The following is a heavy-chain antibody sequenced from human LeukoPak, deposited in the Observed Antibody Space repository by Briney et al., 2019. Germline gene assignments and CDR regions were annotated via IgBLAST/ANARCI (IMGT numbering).Heavy chain of an antibody. Sequence: GASVKVSCKASGYTFTGYYMHWVRQAHGQGLEWMGWINPNSGGTNYAQKFQGRVTMTRDTSISTAYMELSRLRSDDTAVYYCARDLDYYYYYYMDVWGKGTTVTISS. CDR2: INPNSGGT. CDR3: ARDLDYYYYYYMDV. J-gene: IGHJ6*03. V-gene: IGHV1-2*02. CDR1: GYTFTGYY.